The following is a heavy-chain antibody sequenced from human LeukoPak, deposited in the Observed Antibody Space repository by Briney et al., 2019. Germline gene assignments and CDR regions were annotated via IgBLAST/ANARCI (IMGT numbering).Heavy chain of an antibody. CDR2: ISACNGNT. D-gene: IGHD2-15*01. CDR1: GYTFTSYG. Sequence: ASVKVSCKASGYTFTSYGISWVRQAPGQGLEWMGWISACNGNTNYAQKLQGRVTMTTDTSTGTAYMELRSLRSDDTAVYYCAREGEGDCSGGSCSYYYYGMDVWGQGTTVTVSS. CDR3: AREGEGDCSGGSCSYYYYGMDV. V-gene: IGHV1-18*01. J-gene: IGHJ6*02.